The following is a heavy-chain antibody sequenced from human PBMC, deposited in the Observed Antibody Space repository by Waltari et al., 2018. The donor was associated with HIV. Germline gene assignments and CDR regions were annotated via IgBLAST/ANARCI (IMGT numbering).Heavy chain of an antibody. D-gene: IGHD2-21*02. CDR1: GLTVSSNY. J-gene: IGHJ6*02. CDR3: ASIAYCGGDCYPRGMDV. Sequence: EVQLVESGGGLVQPGGSLRLSCAASGLTVSSNYMSWVRQAPGKGLEGVSVSYSGGSTYYADPVKGRFTISRDNSKNTLYLQMNSLRAEDTAVYYCASIAYCGGDCYPRGMDVWGQGTTVTVSS. CDR2: SYSGGST. V-gene: IGHV3-66*01.